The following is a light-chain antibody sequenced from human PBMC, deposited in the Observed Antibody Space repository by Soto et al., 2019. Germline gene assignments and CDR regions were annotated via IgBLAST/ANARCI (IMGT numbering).Light chain of an antibody. Sequence: QSVLTQPPSVSAAPGQKVTISCSGTGSNIGRNYVSWYQQFPGTVPKLLIYDSDKRPSGIPDRFSASKSGASATLGITGLQTGDEADYYCGAWESYLSVGVFGGGTKLTVL. J-gene: IGLJ2*01. V-gene: IGLV1-51*01. CDR1: GSNIGRNY. CDR3: GAWESYLSVGV. CDR2: DSD.